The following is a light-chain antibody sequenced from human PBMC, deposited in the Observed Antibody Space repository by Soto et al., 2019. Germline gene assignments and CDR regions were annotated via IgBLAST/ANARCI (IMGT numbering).Light chain of an antibody. CDR2: DDS. CDR3: QVWDSSSDHSVV. V-gene: IGLV3-21*02. J-gene: IGLJ2*01. CDR1: NIGSKS. Sequence: SYELTQPPSVSVAPGQTARITCGGNNIGSKSVHWYQQRPGQAPVLVVYDDSYRPSGIPERFSASNSGNTATLTIRRVEAGDEADYYCQVWDSSSDHSVVFGGGTKLTVL.